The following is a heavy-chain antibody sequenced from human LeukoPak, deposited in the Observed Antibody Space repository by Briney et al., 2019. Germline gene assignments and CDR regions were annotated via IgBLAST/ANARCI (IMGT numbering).Heavy chain of an antibody. V-gene: IGHV4-39*02. CDR2: IYYSGST. D-gene: IGHD4-11*01. CDR1: GGSISSSPYS. J-gene: IGHJ4*02. Sequence: PSETLSLTCTVSGGSISSSPYSWNWIRQLPGKGLEWIGSIYYSGSTYYNPSLKSRVTISVDTSKNHFSLRLTSVTAADTAVYFCAGRLVWGQGTLVTVSS. CDR3: AGRLV.